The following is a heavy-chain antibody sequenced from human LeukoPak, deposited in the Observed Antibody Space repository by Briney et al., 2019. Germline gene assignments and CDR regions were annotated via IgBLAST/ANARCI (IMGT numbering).Heavy chain of an antibody. D-gene: IGHD3-22*01. V-gene: IGHV5-51*01. CDR3: ARRAYYDSSGYYEEADF. CDR2: MYPGDSDT. Sequence: GESLKISCKASGYSFTSYWIGWVRQMPRKGLEWMGIMYPGDSDTRYSPSFQGQVTISADKSISTAYLQWSSLKASDTAMYYCARRAYYDSSGYYEEADFWGQGTLVTVSS. CDR1: GYSFTSYW. J-gene: IGHJ4*02.